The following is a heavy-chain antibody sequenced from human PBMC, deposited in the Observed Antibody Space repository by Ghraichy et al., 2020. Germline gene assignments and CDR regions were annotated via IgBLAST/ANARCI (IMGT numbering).Heavy chain of an antibody. Sequence: GGSLRLSCAASGFTFSSYAMSWVRQAPGKGLEWVSAISGSGGSTYYADSVKGRFTISRDNSKNTLYLQMNSLRAEDTAVYYCAKDLWGGSSSRYYFDSWGQGTLVTVSS. CDR2: ISGSGGST. J-gene: IGHJ4*02. CDR3: AKDLWGGSSSRYYFDS. D-gene: IGHD6-13*01. V-gene: IGHV3-23*01. CDR1: GFTFSSYA.